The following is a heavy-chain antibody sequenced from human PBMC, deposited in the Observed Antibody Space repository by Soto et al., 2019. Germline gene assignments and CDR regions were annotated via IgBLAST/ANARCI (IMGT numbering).Heavy chain of an antibody. CDR3: VKGEYYYDSSGYYPFDY. CDR2: ISTNGGST. D-gene: IGHD3-22*01. J-gene: IGHJ4*02. CDR1: GFTFSSYP. V-gene: IGHV3-64D*06. Sequence: PGVSLRLSFSASGFTFSSYPMHWVRQAPGKGLEYVSSISTNGGSTHYADSVKGRFTISRDNSKNTQYLQMSSLRADDTAVYYCVKGEYYYDSSGYYPFDYWGQGTLVTVSS.